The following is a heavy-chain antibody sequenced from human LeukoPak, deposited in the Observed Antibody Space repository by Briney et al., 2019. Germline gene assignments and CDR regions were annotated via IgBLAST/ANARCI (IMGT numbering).Heavy chain of an antibody. CDR3: ARRIEHWFDP. J-gene: IGHJ5*02. Sequence: SETLSLTCSVSGGSISYYYWSWIRQLPGKGLEWIGDIFTSGSTSYSPSLKSRVTMSVDTSTNQFSLNLNPVTAADTAVYYCARRIEHWFDPWGQGTLVTVSS. V-gene: IGHV4-4*09. CDR2: IFTSGST. CDR1: GGSISYYY.